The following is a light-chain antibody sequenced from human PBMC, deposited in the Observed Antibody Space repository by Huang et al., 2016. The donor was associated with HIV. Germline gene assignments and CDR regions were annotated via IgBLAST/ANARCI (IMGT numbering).Light chain of an antibody. Sequence: DIQMTQSPSSLSASVGDRVTITCRTIQRIGDYLNWYQQKPGSTPKLLIYRSSILHSGVPSRFRGTGSGTDFTLTVSGLQFEDFATYYCQQSHSSPLTFGPGTKVDI. CDR3: QQSHSSPLT. CDR2: RSS. V-gene: IGKV1-39*01. CDR1: QRIGDY. J-gene: IGKJ3*01.